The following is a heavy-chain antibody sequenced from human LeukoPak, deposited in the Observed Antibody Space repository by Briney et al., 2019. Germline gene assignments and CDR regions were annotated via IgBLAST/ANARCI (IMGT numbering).Heavy chain of an antibody. CDR3: ARKDGDY. Sequence: NSSETLSLTCTVSGASITSFHWTWIRQPAGKGLEWIGLIYSSGSTIYNPSLQSRVAMSVDMTKNQLSLKLSSVTAADTAMYYCARKDGDYWGQGTLVTVSS. J-gene: IGHJ4*02. V-gene: IGHV4-4*07. CDR2: IYSSGST. CDR1: GASITSFH. D-gene: IGHD6-6*01.